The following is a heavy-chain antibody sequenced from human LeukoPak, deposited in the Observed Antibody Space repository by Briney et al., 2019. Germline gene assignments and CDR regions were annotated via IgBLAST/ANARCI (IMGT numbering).Heavy chain of an antibody. CDR3: ATSFLEWTQDRDY. D-gene: IGHD3-3*01. J-gene: IGHJ4*02. CDR1: GYTFTGYY. Sequence: ASVKVSCKASGYTFTGYYMHWVRQAPGQGLEWMGWINPNSGGTNYAQKFQGRVTMTRDTSISTAYMELSRLRSDDTAVYYCATSFLEWTQDRDYWGQGTLVTVSS. CDR2: INPNSGGT. V-gene: IGHV1-2*02.